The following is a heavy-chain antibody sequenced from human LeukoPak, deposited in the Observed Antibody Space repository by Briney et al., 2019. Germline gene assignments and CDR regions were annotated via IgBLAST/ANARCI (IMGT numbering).Heavy chain of an antibody. CDR3: AKVFFMDY. CDR2: ISVSGDST. D-gene: IGHD2-8*01. Sequence: GGSLRLSCAASGFTFSSFGMSWVRQAPGKGLEWVSAISVSGDSTNYADSVKGRFTISRDNSKNTLYLQMNSLRAEDTAVYYCAKVFFMDYWGQGTLVTVSS. CDR1: GFTFSSFG. V-gene: IGHV3-23*01. J-gene: IGHJ4*02.